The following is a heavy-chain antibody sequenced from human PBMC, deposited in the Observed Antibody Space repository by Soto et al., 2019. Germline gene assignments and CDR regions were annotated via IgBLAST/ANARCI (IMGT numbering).Heavy chain of an antibody. J-gene: IGHJ5*02. V-gene: IGHV1-18*01. Sequence: QVQLLQSGAEVKKPGASVKVSCKASGYTFTSYGISWVRQAPGQGLGWMGWISAYNGNTNYAQKLQGRVTMTTDTSKSTGDMELRSLGSYDTAGYSGARDCDGQAGFDPWGQGTLVTVSS. CDR1: GYTFTSYG. CDR2: ISAYNGNT. CDR3: ARDCDGQAGFDP.